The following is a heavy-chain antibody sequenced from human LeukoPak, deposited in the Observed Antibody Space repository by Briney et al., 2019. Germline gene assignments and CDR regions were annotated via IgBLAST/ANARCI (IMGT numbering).Heavy chain of an antibody. Sequence: SETLSLTCTVSGGSISESSYYWGWIRQSPGKGLEWIGSISNSGSTHYNPSLKSRVNISIDTSKNQFSLKLNSVTAADTAVYYCARDLGGKGTGWFDPWGQGTLVTVSS. CDR2: ISNSGST. V-gene: IGHV4-39*07. CDR1: GGSISESSYY. J-gene: IGHJ5*02. CDR3: ARDLGGKGTGWFDP. D-gene: IGHD4-23*01.